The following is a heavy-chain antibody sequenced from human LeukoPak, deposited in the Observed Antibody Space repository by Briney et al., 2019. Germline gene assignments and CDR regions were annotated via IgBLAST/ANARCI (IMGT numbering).Heavy chain of an antibody. Sequence: GGSLRLSCAASGFTFDDYTMHWVRQAPGKGLEWVSLISWDGGSTYYADSVKGRFTISRDNAKNSLYLQMNSLRAEDTAVYYCARDKEQWLVRVRGYYYYYYMDVWGKGTTVTVSS. CDR2: ISWDGGST. V-gene: IGHV3-43*01. J-gene: IGHJ6*03. CDR3: ARDKEQWLVRVRGYYYYYYMDV. D-gene: IGHD6-19*01. CDR1: GFTFDDYT.